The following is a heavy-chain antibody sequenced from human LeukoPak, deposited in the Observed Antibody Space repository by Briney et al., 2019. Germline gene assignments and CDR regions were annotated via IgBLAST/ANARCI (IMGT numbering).Heavy chain of an antibody. J-gene: IGHJ3*02. CDR2: IYPGDSDT. CDR3: GYCSGGSCSAFDI. V-gene: IGHV5-51*01. Sequence: GESLKISCKGSGYSFTSYWIGWVRQMPGKGLDWMGIIYPGDSDTRYSPSFQGQVTISADKSISTAYLQWSSLKASDTAMYYCGYCSGGSCSAFDIWGQGTMVIVSS. D-gene: IGHD2-15*01. CDR1: GYSFTSYW.